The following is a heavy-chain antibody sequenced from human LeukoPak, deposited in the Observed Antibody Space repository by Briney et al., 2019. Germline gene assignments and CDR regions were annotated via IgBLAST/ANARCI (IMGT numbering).Heavy chain of an antibody. CDR3: ARGEMATILGGLDY. V-gene: IGHV1-2*02. Sequence: GGSLRLSCATSGFTFSSYAISWVRQAPGQGLEWMGWINPNSGGTNYAQKFQGRVTMTRDTSISTAYMELSRLRSDDTAVYYCARGEMATILGGLDYWGQGTLVTVSS. CDR2: INPNSGGT. CDR1: GFTFSSYA. J-gene: IGHJ4*02. D-gene: IGHD5-24*01.